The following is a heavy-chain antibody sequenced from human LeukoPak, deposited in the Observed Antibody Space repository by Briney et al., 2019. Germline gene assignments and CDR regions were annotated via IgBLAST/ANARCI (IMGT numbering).Heavy chain of an antibody. Sequence: SETLSLPCTVSGYSISSGYYWGWIRQPPGKGLEWIGSIYHSGSTYYNPSLKSRVTISVDTSKNQFSLKLSSVTAADTAVYYCASDLGGYFDYWGQGTLVTVSS. J-gene: IGHJ4*02. D-gene: IGHD2-15*01. CDR3: ASDLGGYFDY. CDR2: IYHSGST. CDR1: GYSISSGYY. V-gene: IGHV4-38-2*02.